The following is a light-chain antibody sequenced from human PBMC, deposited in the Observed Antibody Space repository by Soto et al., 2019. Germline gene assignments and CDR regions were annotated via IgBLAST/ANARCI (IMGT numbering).Light chain of an antibody. CDR3: QQRSNWPPGGT. V-gene: IGKV3-11*01. CDR2: DVS. J-gene: IGKJ1*01. CDR1: ESVTDY. Sequence: EIVLKQSLATLSLSPWERGTLSSSASESVTDYLAWYQQKPGQAPRLLVYDVSNRATGIPARFSGSGSGTDFTLTISSLEPEDFAVYYCQQRSNWPPGGTFGQGTKVDI.